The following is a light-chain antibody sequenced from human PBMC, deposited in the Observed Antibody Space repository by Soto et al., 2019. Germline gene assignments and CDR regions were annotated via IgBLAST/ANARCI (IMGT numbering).Light chain of an antibody. CDR2: EVS. J-gene: IGLJ1*01. CDR3: SSYTSSSTYV. Sequence: QSAIAQPSSLSGAPGQSIAISCTGTNSDVGGYNYVSWHQLHPGKAPKLMVYEVSNRPSGVSNRFSGSKSGNTASLTISGLQAEDEADYYCSSYTSSSTYVFGTGTKVTVL. V-gene: IGLV2-14*01. CDR1: NSDVGGYNY.